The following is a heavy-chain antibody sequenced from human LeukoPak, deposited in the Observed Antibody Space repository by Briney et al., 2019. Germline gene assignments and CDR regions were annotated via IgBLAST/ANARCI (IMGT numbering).Heavy chain of an antibody. Sequence: GGSLRLSCAASGSTFSSYGMHWVRQAPGKGLEWVAVISYDGSNKYYADSVKGRFTISRDNSKNTLYLQMNSLRAEDTAVYYCAKDLPATALDYWGQGTLVTVSS. D-gene: IGHD2-2*01. CDR2: ISYDGSNK. V-gene: IGHV3-30*18. CDR3: AKDLPATALDY. J-gene: IGHJ4*02. CDR1: GSTFSSYG.